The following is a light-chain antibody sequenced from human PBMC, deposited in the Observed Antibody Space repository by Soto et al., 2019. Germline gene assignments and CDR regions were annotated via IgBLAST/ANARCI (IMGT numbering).Light chain of an antibody. CDR2: DAS. CDR3: QQYDSLPRT. Sequence: DIQMTQSPSTLSASVGDRVTITCRASQSISSWLAWYQQKPGKAPKLLIYDASSLESGVPSRFSGSGSGTEFTLTISSLQPDDIATYYCQQYDSLPRTFGQGTKVDIK. CDR1: QSISSW. J-gene: IGKJ1*01. V-gene: IGKV1-5*01.